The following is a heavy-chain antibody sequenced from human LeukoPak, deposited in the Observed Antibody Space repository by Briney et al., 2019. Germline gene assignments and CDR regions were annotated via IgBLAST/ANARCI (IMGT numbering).Heavy chain of an antibody. Sequence: SGTLCLTCSVSGDSIKNRDSYWGWIRQPPGKGPQWIGSIYHSGGTYFNPSLKSRVRMSVDASRNHFSLELTSVTAADTAVYYCARHAYNYGLDYFDPWGQGTLITVSS. CDR1: GDSIKNRDSY. CDR2: IYHSGGT. CDR3: ARHAYNYGLDYFDP. D-gene: IGHD5-24*01. J-gene: IGHJ5*02. V-gene: IGHV4-39*01.